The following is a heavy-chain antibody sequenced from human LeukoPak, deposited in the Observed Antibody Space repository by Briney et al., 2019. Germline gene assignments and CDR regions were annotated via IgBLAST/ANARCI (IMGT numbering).Heavy chain of an antibody. Sequence: GGSLRLSCAASGFTFSSYSMNWVRQAPGKGLEWVSSISSSSSYIYYADSVKGRFTISRDNAKNSLYLQMNSLRAEDTAVYYCARDLGLGPRRVRWFGVAVPVFDYWGQGTLVTVSS. J-gene: IGHJ4*02. CDR3: ARDLGLGPRRVRWFGVAVPVFDY. D-gene: IGHD3-10*01. V-gene: IGHV3-21*01. CDR2: ISSSSSYI. CDR1: GFTFSSYS.